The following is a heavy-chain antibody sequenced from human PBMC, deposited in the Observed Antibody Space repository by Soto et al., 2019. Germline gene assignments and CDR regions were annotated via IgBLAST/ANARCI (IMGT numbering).Heavy chain of an antibody. J-gene: IGHJ4*02. Sequence: QVHLEQSGAEVKKAGASVKISCKASGYSFAAYYINWVRQVSGQGLEWMGWINPNTGVTDYAQKFQCRVTLTRDTSIKTAYLELTSLRSDDTAVYYCAKIYTWNEWQGGSDYWGQGTRLTVSS. D-gene: IGHD3-3*01. CDR1: GYSFAAYY. V-gene: IGHV1-2*02. CDR2: INPNTGVT. CDR3: AKIYTWNEWQGGSDY.